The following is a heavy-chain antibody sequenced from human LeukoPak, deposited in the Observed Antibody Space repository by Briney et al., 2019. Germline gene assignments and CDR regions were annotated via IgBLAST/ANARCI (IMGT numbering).Heavy chain of an antibody. CDR3: ARVSEASIAVAGTFFDY. Sequence: GGSLRLSCAASGFTFSSYEMNWVRQAPGKGLEWVSYISSSGSTIYYADSVKGRSTISRDNAKNSLYLQMNSLRAEDTAVYYCARVSEASIAVAGTFFDYWGQGTLDTVSS. J-gene: IGHJ4*02. V-gene: IGHV3-48*03. CDR2: ISSSGSTI. CDR1: GFTFSSYE. D-gene: IGHD6-19*01.